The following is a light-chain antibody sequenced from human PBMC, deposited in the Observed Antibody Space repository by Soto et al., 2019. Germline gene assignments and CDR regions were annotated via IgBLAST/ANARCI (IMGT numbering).Light chain of an antibody. J-gene: IGLJ1*01. V-gene: IGLV2-14*01. CDR1: SSDVGGYTF. CDR3: SSYSISTAYL. CDR2: EVS. Sequence: QSALTQPASVSGSPGQSITISCTGTSSDVGGYTFVSWYQQHPGKAPKLMIYEVSNRPSGVSNRFSGSKSGNTASLTISGLQAEDEADYYCSSYSISTAYLFGTGTKVTVL.